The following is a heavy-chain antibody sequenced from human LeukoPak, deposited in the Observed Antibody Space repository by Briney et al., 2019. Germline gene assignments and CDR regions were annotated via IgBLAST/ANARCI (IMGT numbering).Heavy chain of an antibody. D-gene: IGHD3-10*01. CDR1: GFTFTSSA. J-gene: IGHJ6*02. V-gene: IGHV1-58*01. CDR2: IVVGSGNT. CDR3: AVGYGSGSYYRVPYYYYGMDV. Sequence: SVKVSCKASGFTFTSSAVQWVRQARGQRLEWIGWIVVGSGNTNYAQKFQERVTITRGMSTSTAYMELSSLRSEDTAVYYCAVGYGSGSYYRVPYYYYGMDVWGQGTTVTVSS.